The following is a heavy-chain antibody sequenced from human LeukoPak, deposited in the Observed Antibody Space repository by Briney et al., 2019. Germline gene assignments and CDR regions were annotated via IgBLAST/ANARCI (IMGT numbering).Heavy chain of an antibody. D-gene: IGHD4-11*01. Sequence: SETLSLTCTVSGGFISSYYWSWIRQPAGKGLEWIGRIYTSGSTNYNPSLKSRVTMSVDTSKNQFSLKLSSVTAADTAVYFCARSGLTTVLYLDWGQGTLVTVSS. V-gene: IGHV4-4*07. CDR2: IYTSGST. J-gene: IGHJ4*02. CDR3: ARSGLTTVLYLD. CDR1: GGFISSYY.